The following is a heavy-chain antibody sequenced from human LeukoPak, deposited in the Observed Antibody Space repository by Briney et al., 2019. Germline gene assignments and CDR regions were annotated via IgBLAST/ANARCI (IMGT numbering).Heavy chain of an antibody. CDR3: AHRKVDTPMGP. D-gene: IGHD5-18*01. J-gene: IGHJ5*02. CDR2: IYWDDDK. Sequence: SGPTLVNPTQTLTRTCTFSGFSLSTSGVGVGCIRQPPGKALEWLAYIYWDDDKRYSPALKSRLTITKDTSKNQVVLTVTNMDPVDTATYYCAHRKVDTPMGPWGQGTLVTVSS. V-gene: IGHV2-5*02. CDR1: GFSLSTSGVG.